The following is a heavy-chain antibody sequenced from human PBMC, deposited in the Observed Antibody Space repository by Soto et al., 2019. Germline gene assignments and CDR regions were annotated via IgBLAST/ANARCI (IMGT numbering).Heavy chain of an antibody. CDR2: ISYDGSNK. D-gene: IGHD6-13*01. J-gene: IGHJ6*02. CDR1: GFTFSSYG. Sequence: PGGSLRLSCAASGFTFSSYGMHWVRQAPGKWLEWVAVISYDGSNKYYADSVKGRFTISRDNSKNTLYLQMNSLRAEDTAVYYCAKDRRYSSSWYDYYYYGMDVWGQGXTVTVYS. V-gene: IGHV3-30*18. CDR3: AKDRRYSSSWYDYYYYGMDV.